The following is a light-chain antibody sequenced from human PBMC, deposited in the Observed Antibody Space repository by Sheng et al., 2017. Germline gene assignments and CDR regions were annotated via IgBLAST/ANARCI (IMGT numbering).Light chain of an antibody. V-gene: IGKV1-39*01. CDR3: QQSYSSPRT. Sequence: DIVMTQSPSSLSASIGDRVTITCRASQTVSTFLNWYQHKPGEVPKLLIFGVSTLKSGVPSRFSGIGSGTEFSLTINNLRPDDFATYYCQQSYSSPRTFGQGTNLEMK. CDR2: GVS. CDR1: QTVSTF. J-gene: IGKJ2*01.